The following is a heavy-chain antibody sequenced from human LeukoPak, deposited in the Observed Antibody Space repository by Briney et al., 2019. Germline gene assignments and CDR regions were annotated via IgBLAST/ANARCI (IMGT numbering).Heavy chain of an antibody. D-gene: IGHD6-19*01. V-gene: IGHV3-30-3*01. CDR2: ISYDGSNK. J-gene: IGHJ5*02. CDR1: GFTFSSYA. CDR3: ARGMSYSSGWYGDDNWFDP. Sequence: GGSLRLSCAASGFTFSSYAMHWVRQAPGKGLEWVAVISYDGSNKYYADFVKGRFTISRDNSKNTLYLQMNSLRAEDTAVYYCARGMSYSSGWYGDDNWFDPWGQGTLVTVSS.